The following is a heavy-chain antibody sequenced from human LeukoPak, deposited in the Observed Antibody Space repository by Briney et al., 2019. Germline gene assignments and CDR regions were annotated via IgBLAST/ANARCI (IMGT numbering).Heavy chain of an antibody. CDR3: ARETPHYDFWSGYYTGHFDY. CDR2: IYYSGST. CDR1: GGSISSGCYY. Sequence: PSETLSLTCTVSGGSISSGCYYWSWIRQHPGKGLEWIGYIYYSGSTYYNPSLKSRVTISVDTSKNQFSLKLSSVTAADTAVYYCARETPHYDFWSGYYTGHFDYWGQGTLVTVSS. V-gene: IGHV4-31*03. J-gene: IGHJ4*02. D-gene: IGHD3-3*01.